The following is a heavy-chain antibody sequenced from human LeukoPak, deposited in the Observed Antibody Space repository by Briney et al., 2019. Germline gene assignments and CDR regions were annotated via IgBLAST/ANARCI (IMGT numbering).Heavy chain of an antibody. Sequence: SETLSLTCTVSGGSISSYYWGWIRQPPGKGLEWIGSIYYSGSTYYNPSLKSRVTISVDTSKNQFSLKLSSVTAADTAVYYCARHFGGYYYDSSGSPGWFDPWGQGTLVTVSS. V-gene: IGHV4-39*01. D-gene: IGHD3-22*01. CDR1: GGSISSYY. CDR2: IYYSGST. J-gene: IGHJ5*02. CDR3: ARHFGGYYYDSSGSPGWFDP.